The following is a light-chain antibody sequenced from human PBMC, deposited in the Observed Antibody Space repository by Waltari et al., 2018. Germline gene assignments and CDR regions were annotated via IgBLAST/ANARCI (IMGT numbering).Light chain of an antibody. J-gene: IGKJ4*01. CDR2: WAS. CDR1: QSVLYSSNNKNY. V-gene: IGKV4-1*01. CDR3: QQYYRIPLS. Sequence: DIVVTQSPEVLSVSPGERATINCKSSQSVLYSSNNKNYVAWFQQKPGQRPRLLIYWASTRESGVPDRFSGSGSGTDFSLTIANLQAEDVAVYYCQQYYRIPLSFGGGTKVEIK.